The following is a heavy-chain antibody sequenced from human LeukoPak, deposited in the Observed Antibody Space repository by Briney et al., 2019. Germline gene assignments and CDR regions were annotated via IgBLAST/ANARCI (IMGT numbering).Heavy chain of an antibody. J-gene: IGHJ4*02. Sequence: GGSLRLSCAASGFTFSSYMMTWVRQAPGKGLEWVANIKQDGSEKYYVDSVKGRFTISRDNAKNSLYLQMNSLRAEDTAVYYCARLNGGLDYWGQGTLVTVSS. CDR2: IKQDGSEK. CDR1: GFTFSSYM. CDR3: ARLNGGLDY. V-gene: IGHV3-7*01.